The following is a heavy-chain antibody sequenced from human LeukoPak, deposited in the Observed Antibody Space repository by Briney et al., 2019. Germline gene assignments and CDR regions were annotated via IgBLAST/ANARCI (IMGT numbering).Heavy chain of an antibody. CDR2: IIPMSDTA. D-gene: IGHD2-15*01. V-gene: IGHV1-69*05. Sequence: GASVKVSCKASGGTFNSYAISWVRQAPGQGLEWMGGIIPMSDTANYPQKFQGRVTMTRNTSISTAYMELSSLRSEDTAVYYCAREGYCSGGSCYWFDPWGQGTLVTVSS. J-gene: IGHJ5*02. CDR3: AREGYCSGGSCYWFDP. CDR1: GGTFNSYA.